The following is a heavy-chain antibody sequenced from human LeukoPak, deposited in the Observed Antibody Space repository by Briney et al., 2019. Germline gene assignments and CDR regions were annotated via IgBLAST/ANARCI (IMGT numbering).Heavy chain of an antibody. J-gene: IGHJ4*02. Sequence: PGGSLRLSCAASGFTFNTYWMHWVRQAPGKGLEWVANIKQDGSEKYYVDSVKGRFTISRDNAKNSLYLQMNSLRAEDTAVYYCARRESQFDYWGQGTLVTVSS. V-gene: IGHV3-7*01. CDR3: ARRESQFDY. CDR1: GFTFNTYW. CDR2: IKQDGSEK. D-gene: IGHD3-10*01.